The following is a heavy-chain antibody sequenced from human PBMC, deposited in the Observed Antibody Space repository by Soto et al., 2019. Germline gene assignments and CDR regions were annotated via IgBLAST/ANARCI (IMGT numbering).Heavy chain of an antibody. CDR1: GGSISSYY. Sequence: SETLSLTCTVSGGSISSYYWSWIRQPPGKGLEWIGYIYYSGSTNYNPSLKSRVTISVDTSKNQFSLKLSSVTAADTAVYYCARGSDILTGYRTPYYFDYWGQGTLVTVSS. CDR2: IYYSGST. V-gene: IGHV4-59*01. D-gene: IGHD3-9*01. J-gene: IGHJ4*02. CDR3: ARGSDILTGYRTPYYFDY.